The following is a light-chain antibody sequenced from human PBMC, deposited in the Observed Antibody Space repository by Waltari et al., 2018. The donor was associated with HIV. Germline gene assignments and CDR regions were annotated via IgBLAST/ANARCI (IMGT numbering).Light chain of an antibody. CDR1: QSVFYRSNNKNY. CDR2: WAS. Sequence: DIVMTQSPESLAVSLGERATIKCKSSQSVFYRSNNKNYLSWYQQKPGQPPKLIIYWASSRQSGVPDRFSGSGSGTDFTLTIISLQAEDVAVYFCQQTYTIPPPFGGGTKVEIK. V-gene: IGKV4-1*01. J-gene: IGKJ4*01. CDR3: QQTYTIPPP.